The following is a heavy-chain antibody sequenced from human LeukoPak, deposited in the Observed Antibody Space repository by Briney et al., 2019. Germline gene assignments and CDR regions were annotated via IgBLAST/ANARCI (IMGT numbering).Heavy chain of an antibody. V-gene: IGHV4-39*01. J-gene: IGHJ4*02. CDR2: IYYSGST. D-gene: IGHD3/OR15-3a*01. CDR3: ARRTGSHDY. CDR1: GGSISSSSYY. Sequence: PSETLSLTCTVSGGSISSSSYYWGWIRQPPGKGLEWIGSIYYSGSTYYNPSLKSRVTISVDTSKHQFSLKLSSVTAADTAAYYCARRTGSHDYWGQGTLVTVSS.